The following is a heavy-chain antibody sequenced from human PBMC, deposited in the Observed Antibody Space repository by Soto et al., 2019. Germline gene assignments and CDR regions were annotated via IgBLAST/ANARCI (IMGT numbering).Heavy chain of an antibody. J-gene: IGHJ4*02. CDR2: ISYDGSNK. V-gene: IGHV3-30-3*01. Sequence: PGGSLRLSCAASGFTFSSYAMHWVRQAPGKGLEWVAVISYDGSNKYYADSVKGRFTISRDNSKNTLYLQMNSLRAEDTAVYYCARGSVYYDSSGYYYEGYFDYWGQGTLVTVSS. D-gene: IGHD3-22*01. CDR3: ARGSVYYDSSGYYYEGYFDY. CDR1: GFTFSSYA.